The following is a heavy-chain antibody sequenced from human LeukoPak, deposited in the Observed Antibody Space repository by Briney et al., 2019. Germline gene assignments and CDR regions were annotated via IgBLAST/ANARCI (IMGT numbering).Heavy chain of an antibody. CDR3: ARDKIQWLRYSYFDY. J-gene: IGHJ4*02. Sequence: GGSLRLSCAASGFTFSSYAMSWVRQAPGKGLEWLSYTSGSSGSTIYYAQSVRGRFTISRDDAKNTLYLQMNSLRDTAVYFCARDKIQWLRYSYFDYWGQGVLVTVSS. CDR2: TSGSSGSTI. V-gene: IGHV3-48*01. CDR1: GFTFSSYA. D-gene: IGHD5-12*01.